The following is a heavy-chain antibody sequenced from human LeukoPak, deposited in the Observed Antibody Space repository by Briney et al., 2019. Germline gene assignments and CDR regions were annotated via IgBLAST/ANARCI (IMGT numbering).Heavy chain of an antibody. Sequence: GGSLRLSCAASGFTFSDYYMSWIRQAPGKGLEWVSYISSSGSTIYHADSVKGRFTISRDNAKNSLYLQMNSLRAEDTAVYYCAREFYKGDFWSGNDWGQGTLVTVSS. CDR2: ISSSGSTI. V-gene: IGHV3-11*01. CDR1: GFTFSDYY. CDR3: AREFYKGDFWSGND. J-gene: IGHJ4*02. D-gene: IGHD3-3*01.